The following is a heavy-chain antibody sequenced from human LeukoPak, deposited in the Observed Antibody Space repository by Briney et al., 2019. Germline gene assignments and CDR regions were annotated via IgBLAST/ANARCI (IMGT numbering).Heavy chain of an antibody. CDR2: IYYSGST. CDR1: GGSISSYY. V-gene: IGHV4-59*01. J-gene: IGHJ4*02. CDR3: ARGDYPAV. Sequence: SETLSLTCTVSGGSISSYYWSWIRQPPGKGLEWIGYIYYSGSTNYNPSLKSRVTISVDTSKNQFSLKLSSVTAADTAVYYCARGDYPAVWGQGTLVTVSS. D-gene: IGHD4-17*01.